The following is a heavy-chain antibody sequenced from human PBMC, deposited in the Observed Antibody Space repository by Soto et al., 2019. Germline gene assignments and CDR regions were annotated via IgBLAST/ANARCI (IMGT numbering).Heavy chain of an antibody. J-gene: IGHJ4*02. Sequence: NPSETLSLTCTVSGASISSYDWSWIRQPPGKGLEWIGYINYSGSTNYNPSLKSRVTISVDTSKNQFSLKMSSVTAADTAVYYCAACLVSHGIPAYDIGIDFWGQGTLVTVSS. V-gene: IGHV4-59*01. CDR1: GASISSYD. D-gene: IGHD3-22*01. CDR2: INYSGST. CDR3: AACLVSHGIPAYDIGIDF.